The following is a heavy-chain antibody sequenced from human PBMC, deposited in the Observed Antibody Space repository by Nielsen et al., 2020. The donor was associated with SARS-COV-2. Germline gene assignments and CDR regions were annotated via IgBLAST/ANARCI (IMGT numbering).Heavy chain of an antibody. Sequence: ASVKVSCKASGYTFTSYGISWVRQAPGQGLEWKGWISAYNGNTNYAQKLQGRVTMTTDTSTSTAYMGLRSLRSDDTAVYYCARDGITMVRGVIQYYYYYYMDVWGKGTTVTVSS. J-gene: IGHJ6*03. CDR1: GYTFTSYG. D-gene: IGHD3-10*01. V-gene: IGHV1-18*04. CDR2: ISAYNGNT. CDR3: ARDGITMVRGVIQYYYYYYMDV.